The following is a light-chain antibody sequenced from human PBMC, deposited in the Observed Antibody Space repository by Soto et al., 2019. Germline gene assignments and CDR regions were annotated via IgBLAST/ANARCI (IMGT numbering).Light chain of an antibody. CDR3: QQYGSSPPWT. V-gene: IGKV3-20*01. CDR1: QSISSN. CDR2: GAS. Sequence: VITQSPSTLSVSPGERATLFCRASQSISSNLAWYQQKPGQAPRLLIYGASSRANGIPDRFSGSGSGTDFTLTISRLEPEDFAVYYCQQYGSSPPWTFGQGTKVDNK. J-gene: IGKJ1*01.